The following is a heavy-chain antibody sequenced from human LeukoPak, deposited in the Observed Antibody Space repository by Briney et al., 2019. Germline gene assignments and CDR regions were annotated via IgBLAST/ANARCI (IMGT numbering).Heavy chain of an antibody. V-gene: IGHV1-69*13. CDR3: AREVTWCSSTSCYSGAGFDY. CDR2: IIPIFGTA. Sequence: GASVKLSCKASGGTFSSYAISWVRQAPGQGLEWMGGIIPIFGTANYAQKFQGRVTITADESTSTAYMELSSLRSEDTAVYYCAREVTWCSSTSCYSGAGFDYWGQGTLVTVSS. D-gene: IGHD2-2*01. CDR1: GGTFSSYA. J-gene: IGHJ4*02.